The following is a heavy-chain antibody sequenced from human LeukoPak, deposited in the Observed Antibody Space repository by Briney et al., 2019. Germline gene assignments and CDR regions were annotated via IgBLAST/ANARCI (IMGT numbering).Heavy chain of an antibody. CDR1: GYTFTSYD. Sequence: ASVKVSCKASGYTFTSYDINWVRQATGQGLEWMGWINPNSGGTNYAQKFQGRVTMTRDTSISTAYMELSRLRSDDTAVYYCARGVVTYYFDYWGQGTLVTVSS. CDR3: ARGVVTYYFDY. D-gene: IGHD2-15*01. CDR2: INPNSGGT. V-gene: IGHV1-2*02. J-gene: IGHJ4*02.